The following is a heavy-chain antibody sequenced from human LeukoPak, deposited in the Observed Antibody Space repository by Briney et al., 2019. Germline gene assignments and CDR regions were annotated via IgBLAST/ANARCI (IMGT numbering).Heavy chain of an antibody. J-gene: IGHJ3*02. CDR3: AKESVVDDYVWGSYRYPGNAFDI. CDR2: ISGSGGGGST. CDR1: GFTLSNSA. D-gene: IGHD3-16*02. V-gene: IGHV3-23*01. Sequence: GGSLRLSCAASGFTLSNSAMSWVRQAPGKGLEWVSNISGSGGGGSTDYADSVKGRFTISRDNSKNTLYLQMNSLRAEDTAVYYCAKESVVDDYVWGSYRYPGNAFDIWGQGTMVTVSS.